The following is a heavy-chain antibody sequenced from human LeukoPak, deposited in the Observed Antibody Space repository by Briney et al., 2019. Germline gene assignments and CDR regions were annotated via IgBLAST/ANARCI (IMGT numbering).Heavy chain of an antibody. CDR2: INPNSGGT. CDR1: GYTFTGYY. Sequence: ASVKVSCKASGYTFTGYYMHWARQAPGQGLEWMGWINPNSGGTNYAQKFQGRVTMTRDTSISTAYMELSRLRSDDTAVYYCARDTGDFWSGPTVGYWGQGTLVTVSS. CDR3: ARDTGDFWSGPTVGY. D-gene: IGHD3-3*01. J-gene: IGHJ4*02. V-gene: IGHV1-2*02.